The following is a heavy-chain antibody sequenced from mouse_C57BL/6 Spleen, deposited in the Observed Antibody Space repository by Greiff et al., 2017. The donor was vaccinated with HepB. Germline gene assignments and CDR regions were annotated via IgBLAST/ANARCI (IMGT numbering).Heavy chain of an antibody. CDR2: ISSGSSTI. D-gene: IGHD2-4*01. J-gene: IGHJ1*03. CDR3: AREDDYDGDWYFDV. V-gene: IGHV5-17*01. CDR1: GFTFSDYG. Sequence: EVKLMESGGGLVKPGGSLKLSCAASGFTFSDYGMHWVRQAPEKGLEWVAYISSGSSTIYYADTVKGRFTISRDNAKNTLFLQMTSLRSEDTAMYYCAREDDYDGDWYFDVWGTGTTVTVSS.